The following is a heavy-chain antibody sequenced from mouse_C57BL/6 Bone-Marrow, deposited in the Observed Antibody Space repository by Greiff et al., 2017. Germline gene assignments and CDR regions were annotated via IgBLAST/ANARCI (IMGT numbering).Heavy chain of an antibody. CDR2: IYYSGTI. CDR1: GISITTGNYR. D-gene: IGHD2-4*01. Sequence: EVQLQESGPGLVKPSQTVFLTCTVTGISITTGNYRWSWIRQFPGNKLEWIGYIYYSGTITYNPSLTSRTTITRDTPKNQFFLEMNSLTAEDTATYYCARSSIMITPYAMDYWGQGTSVTVAS. V-gene: IGHV3-5*01. J-gene: IGHJ4*01. CDR3: ARSSIMITPYAMDY.